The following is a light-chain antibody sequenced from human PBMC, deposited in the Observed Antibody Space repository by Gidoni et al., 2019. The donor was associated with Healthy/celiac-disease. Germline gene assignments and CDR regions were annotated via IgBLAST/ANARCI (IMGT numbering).Light chain of an antibody. CDR2: EVS. V-gene: IGLV2-23*02. CDR3: CSYAGSSWV. Sequence: QSALTQPASVSGSPGQSITISCTGTSSDVGSYNLVSWYQQHPGKALKLMIYEVSKRPSGVSNRFSGSKSGNTASLTISGLQAEDEADYYCCSYAGSSWVFGGGTKLTVL. J-gene: IGLJ3*02. CDR1: SSDVGSYNL.